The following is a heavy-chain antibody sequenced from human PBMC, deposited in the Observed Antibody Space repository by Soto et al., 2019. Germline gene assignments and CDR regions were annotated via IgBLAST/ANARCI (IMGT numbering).Heavy chain of an antibody. CDR1: GFTFSNAW. CDR2: IKSKTDGGTT. D-gene: IGHD1-26*01. CDR3: TTGGIVGTYYFDY. Sequence: GGSLRLSCAASGFTFSNAWMSWVRQAPGKGLEWVGRIKSKTDGGTTDYAAPVKGRFTISRDDSKNTLYLQMNSLKTEDTAVYYCTTGGIVGTYYFDYWGQGTLVTVSS. V-gene: IGHV3-15*01. J-gene: IGHJ4*02.